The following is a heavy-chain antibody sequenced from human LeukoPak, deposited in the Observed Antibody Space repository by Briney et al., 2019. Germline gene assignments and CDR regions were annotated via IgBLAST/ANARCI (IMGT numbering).Heavy chain of an antibody. D-gene: IGHD3-22*01. J-gene: IGHJ4*02. V-gene: IGHV3-9*01. CDR3: AQSRTYYYGSSGYYFSY. CDR1: GFTFDDYA. CDR2: ISWNSGSI. Sequence: GGSLRLSCAASGFTFDDYAMHWVRQAPGKGLEWVSGISWNSGSIGYADSVKGRFTISRDNAKNSLYLQMNSLRAEDTALYYCAQSRTYYYGSSGYYFSYWGQGTLVTVSS.